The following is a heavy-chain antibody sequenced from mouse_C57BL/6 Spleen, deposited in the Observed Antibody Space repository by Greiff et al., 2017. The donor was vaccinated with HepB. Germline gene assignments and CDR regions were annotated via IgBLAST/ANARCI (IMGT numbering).Heavy chain of an antibody. Sequence: VQLVESGPELVKPGASVKISCKASGYSFTSYYIHWVKQRPGQGLEWIGWIYPGSGNTKYNEKFKGKATLTADTSSSTAYMQLSSLTSEDSAVYYCARRGLYGNYGYFDVWGTGTTVTVSS. CDR3: ARRGLYGNYGYFDV. V-gene: IGHV1-66*01. D-gene: IGHD2-1*01. CDR1: GYSFTSYY. J-gene: IGHJ1*03. CDR2: IYPGSGNT.